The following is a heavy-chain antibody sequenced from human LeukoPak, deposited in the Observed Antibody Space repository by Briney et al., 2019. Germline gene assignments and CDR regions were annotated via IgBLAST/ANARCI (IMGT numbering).Heavy chain of an antibody. V-gene: IGHV3-30*02. J-gene: IGHJ4*02. CDR2: IRYDGSNK. Sequence: GGSLRLSCAASGFTFSSYEMNWVRQAPGKGLEWVAFIRYDGSNKYYADSVKGRFTISRDNSKNTLYLQMNSLRAEDTAVYYCAKDALVLRYTRQREYYFDYWGQGTLVTVSS. CDR3: AKDALVLRYTRQREYYFDY. D-gene: IGHD3-9*01. CDR1: GFTFSSYE.